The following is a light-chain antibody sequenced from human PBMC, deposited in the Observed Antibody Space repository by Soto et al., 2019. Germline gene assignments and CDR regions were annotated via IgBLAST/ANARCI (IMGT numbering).Light chain of an antibody. CDR2: EVS. CDR3: CSYAGSSTVV. CDR1: SSDVGSYNL. J-gene: IGLJ2*01. Sequence: QSALTQPASVSGSPGQSITISCTGTSSDVGSYNLVSWYQHHPGKAPKLMIYEVSKRPSGVSNRFSGSKSGNAASLTISGHQAEDEADYYCCSYAGSSTVVFGGGTKLTVL. V-gene: IGLV2-23*02.